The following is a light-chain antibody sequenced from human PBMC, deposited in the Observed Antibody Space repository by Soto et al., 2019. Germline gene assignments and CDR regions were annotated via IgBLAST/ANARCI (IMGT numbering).Light chain of an antibody. CDR3: QQYNTWPPKYT. J-gene: IGKJ2*01. V-gene: IGKV3-15*01. CDR1: QSVSSY. CDR2: GAS. Sequence: EIVMTQSPATLSVSPGGRATLSCRASQSVSSYLARYQQRPGQPPRLLIYGASTRATGIPARFSGSGSGTEFSLTISSLQSEDFAVYYCQQYNTWPPKYTFGQGTKLEIK.